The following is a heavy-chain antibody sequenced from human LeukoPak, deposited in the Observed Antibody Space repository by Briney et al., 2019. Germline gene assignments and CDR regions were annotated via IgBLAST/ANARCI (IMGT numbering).Heavy chain of an antibody. J-gene: IGHJ5*02. Sequence: GGSLRLSCAASGFTFSSYSMNWVRQAPGKGLEWVSSITGSSSFIYYADSVKGRFTSSRDNAKNSLYLQMNSLRVDDTAVYYCARGGNWFDPWGQGTLVTVSS. CDR2: ITGSSSFI. CDR3: ARGGNWFDP. V-gene: IGHV3-21*01. CDR1: GFTFSSYS.